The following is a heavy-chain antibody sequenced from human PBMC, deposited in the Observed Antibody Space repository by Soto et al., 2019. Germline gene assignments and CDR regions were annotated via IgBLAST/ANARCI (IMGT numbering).Heavy chain of an antibody. Sequence: GGSLRLSCAASGFICSNTWINWVRQAPGKGLEWVGRIKTKIEGGTTNYAAPVKGRFTVSGDDSKNTVYLHMNSLRTEDTAVYYCTADIPNISANYGMDVWGQGTTVTVSS. J-gene: IGHJ6*02. CDR2: IKTKIEGGTT. V-gene: IGHV3-15*07. CDR3: TADIPNISANYGMDV. CDR1: GFICSNTW. D-gene: IGHD6-25*01.